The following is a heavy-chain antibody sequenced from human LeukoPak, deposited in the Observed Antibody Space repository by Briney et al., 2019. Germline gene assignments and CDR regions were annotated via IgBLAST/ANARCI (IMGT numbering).Heavy chain of an antibody. J-gene: IGHJ4*02. CDR1: GFTFSSYD. CDR3: AKVITKYYFDY. V-gene: IGHV3-13*01. D-gene: IGHD1-14*01. Sequence: GGSLRLSCAASGFTFSSYDMHWVRQATGKGLEWVSAIGTAGDTYYPGSVKGRFTISRDNSKNTLYLQMNSLRAEDTAVYYCAKVITKYYFDYWGQGTLVTVSS. CDR2: IGTAGDT.